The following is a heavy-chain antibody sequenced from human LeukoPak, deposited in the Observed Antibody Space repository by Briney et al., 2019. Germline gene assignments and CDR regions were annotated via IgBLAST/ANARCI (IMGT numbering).Heavy chain of an antibody. Sequence: PSETLSLTCTVSGYSISSGYYWSWIRQPAGKGLEWIGHIYTTGSTSYSPSLKSRVTISIDTSKNQFSLNLRSVTAADTAVYYCARHVAAAGPYPYAFDMWGQGIMVTVSS. CDR2: IYTTGST. CDR3: ARHVAAAGPYPYAFDM. V-gene: IGHV4-61*09. J-gene: IGHJ3*02. D-gene: IGHD6-13*01. CDR1: GYSISSGYY.